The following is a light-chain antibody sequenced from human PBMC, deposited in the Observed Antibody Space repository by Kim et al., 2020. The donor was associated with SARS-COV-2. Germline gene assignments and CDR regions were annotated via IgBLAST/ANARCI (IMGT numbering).Light chain of an antibody. CDR1: KLGDKY. Sequence: SYELTQPPSVSVSPGQTVSITCSGDKLGDKYACWYQQKPGQSPVLVIYQDNKRPSGIPERFSGSNSGNTATLTISGTQAMDEADYYCQAWDSSTAVFGGG. CDR2: QDN. J-gene: IGLJ2*01. V-gene: IGLV3-1*01. CDR3: QAWDSSTAV.